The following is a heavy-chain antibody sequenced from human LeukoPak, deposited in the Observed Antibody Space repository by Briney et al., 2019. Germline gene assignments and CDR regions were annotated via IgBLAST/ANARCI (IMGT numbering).Heavy chain of an antibody. CDR2: VYDSGST. D-gene: IGHD2-15*01. Sequence: SETLSLTCIISGASIRRLYWSWSRQPPGKGLEWFGYVYDSGSTSYNPSLKSRVTISIDTSKTQFSLKLSSVTAADTAVYYCARSLTAAHKLWAFDIWGQGALVTVSS. V-gene: IGHV4-4*08. CDR1: GASIRRLY. CDR3: ARSLTAAHKLWAFDI. J-gene: IGHJ3*02.